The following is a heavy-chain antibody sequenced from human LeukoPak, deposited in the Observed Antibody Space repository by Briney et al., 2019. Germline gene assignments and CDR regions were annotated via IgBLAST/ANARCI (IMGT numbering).Heavy chain of an antibody. CDR3: AKFWRVDWYFDL. CDR1: GFTFSSYG. Sequence: GGSLRLSCAASGFTFSSYGMSWVRQAPGKGLEWVSAISGSGGSTYYADSVKGRFTISRDNSKNTLYLQMNSLRAEDTAAYYCAKFWRVDWYFDLWGRGTLVTVSS. J-gene: IGHJ2*01. D-gene: IGHD2-15*01. V-gene: IGHV3-23*01. CDR2: ISGSGGST.